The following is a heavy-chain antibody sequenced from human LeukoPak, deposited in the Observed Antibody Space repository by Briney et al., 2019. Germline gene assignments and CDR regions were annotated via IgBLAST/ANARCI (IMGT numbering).Heavy chain of an antibody. CDR2: MYYSGST. V-gene: IGHV4-39*01. Sequence: SETLSLTCTVSGDFITGSTYYWGWIRQPPGKGLEWIGSMYYSGSTYSNPSLRSRVTMSADTSKNQFSLNLKSVTAADTAVYYCARQYYDNTGYYYFDYWGQGTLVTVSS. CDR1: GDFITGSTYY. CDR3: ARQYYDNTGYYYFDY. D-gene: IGHD3-22*01. J-gene: IGHJ4*02.